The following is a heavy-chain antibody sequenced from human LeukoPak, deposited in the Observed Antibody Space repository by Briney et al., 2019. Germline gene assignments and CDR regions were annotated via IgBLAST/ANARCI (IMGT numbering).Heavy chain of an antibody. Sequence: PGGSLRLSCAASGFTFSNYWMSWVRQAPGKGLEWVANIKKDGSEKYYVDSVKGRFTISRDNAKNTLYLQMNSLRAEDTAVYYCARGGYYDSSGRNFDYWGQGTLVTVSS. CDR1: GFTFSNYW. CDR2: IKKDGSEK. V-gene: IGHV3-7*05. CDR3: ARGGYYDSSGRNFDY. J-gene: IGHJ4*02. D-gene: IGHD3-22*01.